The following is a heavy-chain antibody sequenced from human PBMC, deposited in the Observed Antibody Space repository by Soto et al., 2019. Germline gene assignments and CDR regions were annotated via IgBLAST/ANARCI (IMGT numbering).Heavy chain of an antibody. V-gene: IGHV3-23*01. CDR1: GFTFSNFG. J-gene: IGHJ4*02. Sequence: EVQLLESGGDLGQPGGSLRLSCAASGFTFSNFGMSWVRRAPGKGLEWVSAISYSGAATNYADSVKGRFTISRDNSRNTLYPQMNSLRAEDTAIYYCARGIADHSDNYFSPFDYWGQGTLVTVSS. D-gene: IGHD3-16*01. CDR3: ARGIADHSDNYFSPFDY. CDR2: ISYSGAAT.